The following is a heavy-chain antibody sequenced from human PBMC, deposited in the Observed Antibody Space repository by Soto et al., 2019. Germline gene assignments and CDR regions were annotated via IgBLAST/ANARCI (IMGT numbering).Heavy chain of an antibody. V-gene: IGHV4-39*01. CDR3: ARLGAYSTSVYYYYGMDV. CDR2: GYYGGRT. Sequence: SQTLSLTCTVSGGFINNSAYYLGWISQPPGKGLDWIASGYYGGRTYYNPSLKSRVTFSLDTSKSRFSLELSSVTAADTAVYYCARLGAYSTSVYYYYGMDVWGQGTTVTVSS. J-gene: IGHJ6*02. D-gene: IGHD6-13*01. CDR1: GGFINNSAYY.